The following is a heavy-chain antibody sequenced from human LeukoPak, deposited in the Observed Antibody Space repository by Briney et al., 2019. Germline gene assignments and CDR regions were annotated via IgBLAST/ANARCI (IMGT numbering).Heavy chain of an antibody. D-gene: IGHD2-2*01. V-gene: IGHV3-7*01. Sequence: PGGSLRLSCAASGFTFSSYWMSWVRQAPGKGLEWVANIKQDGSEKYYVDSVKGRFTISRDNAKNSLYLQMNSPRAEDTAVYYCARVPRYCSSTSCSRDAFDIWGQGTMVTVSS. CDR3: ARVPRYCSSTSCSRDAFDI. J-gene: IGHJ3*02. CDR1: GFTFSSYW. CDR2: IKQDGSEK.